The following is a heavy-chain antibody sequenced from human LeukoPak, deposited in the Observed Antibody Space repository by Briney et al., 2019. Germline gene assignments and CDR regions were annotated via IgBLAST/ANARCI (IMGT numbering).Heavy chain of an antibody. Sequence: PGGSLRLSCAASGFTFSSYIMSWVRQAPGEGLELVSAVSGSGGSTNYADSVRGRFTISRDNSKNTLYLQMNSLRAEDSAVYYCAKAIVGSSYRYFDYWGQGTLVTVSS. CDR3: AKAIVGSSYRYFDY. J-gene: IGHJ4*02. CDR1: GFTFSSYI. CDR2: VSGSGGST. V-gene: IGHV3-23*01. D-gene: IGHD6-6*01.